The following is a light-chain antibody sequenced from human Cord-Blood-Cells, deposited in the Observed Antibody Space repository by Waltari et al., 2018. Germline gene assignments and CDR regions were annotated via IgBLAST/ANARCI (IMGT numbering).Light chain of an antibody. CDR3: QQYNNWPPLT. J-gene: IGKJ4*01. Sequence: EIVLTQSPATLSVSPGERATLSCRASQSVSSNLACYQQKPGQAPRLLISGASTRATGIPARFSGSGSGTEFTLTISSLQSEDFAVYYCQQYNNWPPLTFGGGTKVEIK. V-gene: IGKV3-15*01. CDR1: QSVSSN. CDR2: GAS.